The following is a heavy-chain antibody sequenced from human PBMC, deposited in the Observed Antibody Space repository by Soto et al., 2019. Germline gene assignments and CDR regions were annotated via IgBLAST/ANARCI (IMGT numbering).Heavy chain of an antibody. J-gene: IGHJ6*02. Sequence: QVQLVQSGDEVRKPGSSVKVSCKASGYIFVNYGIAWVRQAPGQGLEWMGWISPYSGNTHYASKVQGRLTMTPDTPTSTAYMALGSLTSDDTAVYDCATVDKYVTPTPQDGWGQGTTVTVSS. V-gene: IGHV1-18*01. CDR2: ISPYSGNT. CDR3: ATVDKYVTPTPQDG. CDR1: GYIFVNYG. D-gene: IGHD5-12*01.